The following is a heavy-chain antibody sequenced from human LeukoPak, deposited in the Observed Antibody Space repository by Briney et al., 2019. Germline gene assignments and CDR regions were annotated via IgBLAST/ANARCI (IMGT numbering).Heavy chain of an antibody. D-gene: IGHD3-22*01. J-gene: IGHJ4*02. V-gene: IGHV4-39*07. CDR1: VGSMSSSSYY. CDR2: IYYSVNT. CDR3: ARVSYYYASNDYYYFDN. Sequence: SQTLSLTCTVSVGSMSSSSYYWVWSCQPPGEGLERIGWIYYSVNTYYNPSLKSRVSISLDTSKNQFSLKLSSVTAADTALYYCARVSYYYASNDYYYFDNWGQGNLVTVSS.